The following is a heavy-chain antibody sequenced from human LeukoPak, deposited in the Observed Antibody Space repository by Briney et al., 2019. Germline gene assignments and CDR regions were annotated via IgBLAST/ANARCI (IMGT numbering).Heavy chain of an antibody. Sequence: ASVKVSCKASGYTFTSYGISWVRQAAGQGLEWMGWISAYNGNTNYAQKLQGRVTMTTDTSTSTAYMELRSLRSDDTPVYYCARDLPRYFDWLVRVKDGDAFDIWGQGTMVTVSS. CDR3: ARDLPRYFDWLVRVKDGDAFDI. CDR1: GYTFTSYG. D-gene: IGHD3-9*01. CDR2: ISAYNGNT. J-gene: IGHJ3*02. V-gene: IGHV1-18*01.